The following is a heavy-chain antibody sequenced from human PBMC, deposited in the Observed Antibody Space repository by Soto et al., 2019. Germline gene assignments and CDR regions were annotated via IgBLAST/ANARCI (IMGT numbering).Heavy chain of an antibody. Sequence: SLNGYCKGSGYTFSIYPMHCRRKAQEQRLEWMGWINAGNGNTKYSQKFQGRVTITRDTSASTAYMELSSLRSEDTAVYYCARDTDYDFWSGRSRYYFGYWGE. CDR3: ARDTDYDFWSGRSRYYFGY. D-gene: IGHD3-3*01. J-gene: IGHJ4*02. CDR2: INAGNGNT. V-gene: IGHV1-3*01. CDR1: GYTFSIYP.